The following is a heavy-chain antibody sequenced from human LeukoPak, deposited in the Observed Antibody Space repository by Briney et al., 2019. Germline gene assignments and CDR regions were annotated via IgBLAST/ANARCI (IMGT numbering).Heavy chain of an antibody. V-gene: IGHV1-2*02. J-gene: IGHJ3*02. CDR2: INPNGGDT. CDR1: GYTFTGYY. Sequence: ASVKVSCKASGYTFTGYYMHWVRQAPGQGLQWMGWINPNGGDTNYAQKFQGRVTMTRDTSISTAYMELSRLRSDDTAVYYCARGGNSDAFDIWGQGTMVTVSS. CDR3: ARGGNSDAFDI. D-gene: IGHD4-23*01.